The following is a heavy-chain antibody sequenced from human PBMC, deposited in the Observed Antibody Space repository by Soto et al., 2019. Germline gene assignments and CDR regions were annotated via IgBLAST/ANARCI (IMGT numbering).Heavy chain of an antibody. Sequence: SETLSLTCTVSGGSISSSSYYWGWIRQPPGKGLEWIGSIYYSGSTYYNPSLKSRVTISVDTSKNQFSLKLSSVTAADTAVYYCARGKAAAGTFGRGVYYGMDVWGQGTTVTVSS. V-gene: IGHV4-39*01. CDR3: ARGKAAAGTFGRGVYYGMDV. CDR2: IYYSGST. J-gene: IGHJ6*02. CDR1: GGSISSSSYY. D-gene: IGHD6-13*01.